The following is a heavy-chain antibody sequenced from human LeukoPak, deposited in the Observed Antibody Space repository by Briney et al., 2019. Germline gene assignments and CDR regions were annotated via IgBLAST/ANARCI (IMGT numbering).Heavy chain of an antibody. Sequence: PGGSLRLSCGASGFTFGYYWMDWVRQVPGKGLVWVSRIHSDGRDTTYAESVKGRFTISRDNAKNTLSLEMNSLDVDDTAVYFCARGGVGSFDLWGQGTLVTVSS. D-gene: IGHD3-10*01. CDR3: ARGGVGSFDL. CDR2: IHSDGRDT. J-gene: IGHJ4*02. CDR1: GFTFGYYW. V-gene: IGHV3-74*03.